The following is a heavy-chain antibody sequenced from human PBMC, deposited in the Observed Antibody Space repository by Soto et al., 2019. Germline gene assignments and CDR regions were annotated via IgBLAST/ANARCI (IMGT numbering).Heavy chain of an antibody. J-gene: IGHJ6*02. CDR3: PTDQAGGYLCYFGVVV. Sequence: PGGSLRLSCAASGFTFSNARMRWVRQAPGKGLEWVGGIRSKGDGEKTDYAAPGRVGFTIYRDASKNTFFLQMHSQKAEATPVYSWPTDQAGGYLCYFGVVVWGQGTTVTVSS. CDR1: GFTFSNAR. V-gene: IGHV3-15*01. CDR2: IRSKGDGEKT. D-gene: IGHD2-15*01.